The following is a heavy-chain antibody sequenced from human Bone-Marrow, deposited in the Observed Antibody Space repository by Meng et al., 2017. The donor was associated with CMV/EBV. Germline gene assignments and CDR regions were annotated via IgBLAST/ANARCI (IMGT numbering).Heavy chain of an antibody. CDR1: GYTFTGYS. V-gene: IGHV1-2*02. Sequence: SGYTFTGYSMHWVRQAPGQGLEWMGWINPNSGGTNYAQKFQGRVTMTRDTSISTAYMELSRLRSDDTAVYYCARDKSIAARRSNWFDPWGQGTLVTVSS. CDR2: INPNSGGT. J-gene: IGHJ5*02. D-gene: IGHD6-6*01. CDR3: ARDKSIAARRSNWFDP.